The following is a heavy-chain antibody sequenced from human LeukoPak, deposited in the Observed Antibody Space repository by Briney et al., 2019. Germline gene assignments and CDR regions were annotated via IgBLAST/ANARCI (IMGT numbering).Heavy chain of an antibody. D-gene: IGHD6-13*01. Sequence: GGSLRLSCAASGFTFSSYGMHWVRQAPGKGLEWVAVISYDGSNKYYADSVKGRFTISRDNSKNTLYLQMNSLRAEDTAEYYCAKDPPYSSSWYGYYYYYGMDVWGQGTTVTVSS. CDR1: GFTFSSYG. J-gene: IGHJ6*02. CDR2: ISYDGSNK. V-gene: IGHV3-30*18. CDR3: AKDPPYSSSWYGYYYYYGMDV.